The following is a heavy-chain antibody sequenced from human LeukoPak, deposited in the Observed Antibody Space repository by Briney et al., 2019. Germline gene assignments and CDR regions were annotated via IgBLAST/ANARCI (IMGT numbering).Heavy chain of an antibody. J-gene: IGHJ4*02. CDR3: AKSVIGCGGDCYYFDY. D-gene: IGHD2-21*02. CDR2: IWYDGSNK. Sequence: PGGSLRLSCAASGFTFSSYGMHWVRQAPGKGLEWVAVIWYDGSNKYYADSVKGRFTISRDNSKNPLYLQMNSLRAEDTAVYYCAKSVIGCGGDCYYFDYWGQGTLVTVSS. CDR1: GFTFSSYG. V-gene: IGHV3-33*06.